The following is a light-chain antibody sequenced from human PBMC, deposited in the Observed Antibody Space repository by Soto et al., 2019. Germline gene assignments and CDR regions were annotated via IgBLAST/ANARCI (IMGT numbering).Light chain of an antibody. CDR2: TAS. V-gene: IGKV1-6*01. J-gene: IGKJ1*01. CDR3: LQDYSYPRT. CDR1: QGITND. Sequence: AIPMTQSPSSLSASVGDRVTITCRASQGITNDLGGYQQKPGKAPKLLIFTASSLQSGVPPRFSGSGSGTDFTLTIRNLQPEGFETYFCLQDYSYPRTFGQGTKVEIK.